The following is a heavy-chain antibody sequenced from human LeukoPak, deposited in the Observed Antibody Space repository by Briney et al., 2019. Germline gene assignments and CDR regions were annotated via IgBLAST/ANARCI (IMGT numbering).Heavy chain of an antibody. J-gene: IGHJ4*02. CDR1: GGTFSSYA. D-gene: IGHD3-10*01. CDR2: IIPILGIA. Sequence: SVKVSCKASGGTFSSYAISWVRQAPGQGLEWMGRIIPILGIANYAQKFQGRVTITADKSTSTAYMERSSLRSEDTAVYYCAREPPMVRGVAYYFDYWGQGTLVTVSS. V-gene: IGHV1-69*04. CDR3: AREPPMVRGVAYYFDY.